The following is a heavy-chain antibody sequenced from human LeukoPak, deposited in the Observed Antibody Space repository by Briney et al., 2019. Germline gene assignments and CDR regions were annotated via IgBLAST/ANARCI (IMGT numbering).Heavy chain of an antibody. CDR2: TYYSGST. V-gene: IGHV4-59*11. J-gene: IGHJ4*02. D-gene: IGHD2-15*01. CDR3: ARVRRTGGSWVDY. CDR1: RGSISSHY. Sequence: SETLSLTCTVSRGSISSHYWSWIRQPPGKGLEWIGYTYYSGSTNYNPSLRSRVTISVDTSKNQFSLKLSSVTAADTAVYYCARVRRTGGSWVDYWGQGTLVTVSS.